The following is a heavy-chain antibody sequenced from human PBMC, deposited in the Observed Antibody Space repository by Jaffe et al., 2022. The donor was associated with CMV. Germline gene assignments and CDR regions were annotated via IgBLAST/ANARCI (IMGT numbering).Heavy chain of an antibody. CDR1: GGSISSGGYY. CDR3: ARFSYDSSGYYYYYYGMDV. V-gene: IGHV4-31*03. D-gene: IGHD3-22*01. Sequence: QVQLQESGPGLVKPSQTLSLTCTVSGGSISSGGYYWSWIRQHPGKGLEWIGYIYYSGSTYYNPSLKSRVTISVDTSKNQFSLKLSSVTAADTAVYYCARFSYDSSGYYYYYYGMDVWGQGTTVTVSS. J-gene: IGHJ6*02. CDR2: IYYSGST.